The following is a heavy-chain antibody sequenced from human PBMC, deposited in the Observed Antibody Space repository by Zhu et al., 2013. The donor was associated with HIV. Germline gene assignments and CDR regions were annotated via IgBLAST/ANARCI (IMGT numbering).Heavy chain of an antibody. D-gene: IGHD6-13*01. J-gene: IGHJ4*02. CDR3: AKDLRAAGAYYFDY. Sequence: VQLLESGGGLVQPGGSLRLSCAASGFAFSSYAMGWVRQAPGKGLEWVSSISSTGISTYSADSLKGRFTISRDNSKNTLFLQMNSLRAEDTAVYYCAKDLRAAGAYYFDYWGQGTLVTVSS. V-gene: IGHV3-23*01. CDR1: GFAFSSYA. CDR2: ISSTGIST.